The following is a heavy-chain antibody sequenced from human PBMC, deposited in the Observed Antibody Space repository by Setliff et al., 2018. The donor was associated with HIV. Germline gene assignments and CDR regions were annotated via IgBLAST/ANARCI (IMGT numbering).Heavy chain of an antibody. J-gene: IGHJ4*02. CDR1: GYTFTGYY. Sequence: ASVKVSCKASGYTFTGYYMHWVRQAPGQGLEWMGRINPNSGGTNYAQKFQGRVTMTRDTSISTAYMELSRLRSDDTAVYYYARPVTYCSSTSCYDDYWGQGTLVTVSS. CDR3: ARPVTYCSSTSCYDDY. V-gene: IGHV1-2*06. D-gene: IGHD2-2*01. CDR2: INPNSGGT.